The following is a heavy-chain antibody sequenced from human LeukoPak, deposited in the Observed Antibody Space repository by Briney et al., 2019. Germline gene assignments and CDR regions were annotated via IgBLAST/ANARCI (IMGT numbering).Heavy chain of an antibody. CDR1: GFTFGSYA. Sequence: GGSLRLSCASSGFTFGSYAMAWVRQPPGKGLEWVSDISGSGSRTYYADSVKGRFTISRDYSKNTLYLQMNSLRAEDTAVYYCAKNPAEVGSGDYNWFDPWGQGTLVTVSS. V-gene: IGHV3-23*01. CDR2: ISGSGSRT. J-gene: IGHJ5*02. D-gene: IGHD6-13*01. CDR3: AKNPAEVGSGDYNWFDP.